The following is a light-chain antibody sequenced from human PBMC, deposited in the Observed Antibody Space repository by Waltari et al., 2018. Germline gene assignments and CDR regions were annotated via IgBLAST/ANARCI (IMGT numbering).Light chain of an antibody. J-gene: IGKJ4*01. CDR1: QSVTNY. CDR2: DTS. V-gene: IGKV3-11*01. CDR3: QQRRDWPLT. Sequence: DIVLTQSPAILSLSPGERASLSCRASQSVTNYLAWYQQKPGQAPRLLIYDTSNRATGIPARFSGSGFGTVFTLTISSLEPEDFAVYYCQQRRDWPLTFGGGTKVEIK.